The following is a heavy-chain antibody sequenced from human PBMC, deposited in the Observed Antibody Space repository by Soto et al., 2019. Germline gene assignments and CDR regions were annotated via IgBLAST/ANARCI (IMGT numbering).Heavy chain of an antibody. CDR2: ISGSGGST. CDR3: AKGELYYYYGMDV. J-gene: IGHJ6*02. Sequence: GGSLRLSCAASGFTFSSYAMSWVRQAPGKGLEWVSAISGSGGSTYYADSVKGRFAISRDNSKNTLYLQMNSLRAEDTAVYYCAKGELYYYYGMDVWGQGTTVTVSS. V-gene: IGHV3-23*01. D-gene: IGHD1-7*01. CDR1: GFTFSSYA.